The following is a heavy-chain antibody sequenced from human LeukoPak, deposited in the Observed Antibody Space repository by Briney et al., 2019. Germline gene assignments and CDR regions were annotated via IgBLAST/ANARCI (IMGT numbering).Heavy chain of an antibody. V-gene: IGHV3-53*01. CDR2: IYSGGST. CDR1: GFTVSSNY. Sequence: GGSLRLSCAAPGFTVSSNYMSWVRQAPGKGLEWVSVIYSGGSTYYADSVKGRFTISRDNSKNTLYLQMNSLRAEDTAVYYCARGTQTSPDYWGQGTLVTVSS. J-gene: IGHJ4*02. CDR3: ARGTQTSPDY. D-gene: IGHD2-2*01.